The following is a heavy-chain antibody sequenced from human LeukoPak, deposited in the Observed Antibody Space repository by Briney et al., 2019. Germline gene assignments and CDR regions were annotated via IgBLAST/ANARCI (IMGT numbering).Heavy chain of an antibody. D-gene: IGHD2-2*01. Sequence: PGGSLRLSCAASGFTFSPYAVSWVRQAPGKGLEWVSTISGDGGSTFYADSVMGRFTISRDNAKSSLYLQMNSLRAEDTAVYYCASPYCSSTSCSTLHDFWGQGTLVTVSS. CDR3: ASPYCSSTSCSTLHDF. J-gene: IGHJ4*02. V-gene: IGHV3-23*01. CDR2: ISGDGGST. CDR1: GFTFSPYA.